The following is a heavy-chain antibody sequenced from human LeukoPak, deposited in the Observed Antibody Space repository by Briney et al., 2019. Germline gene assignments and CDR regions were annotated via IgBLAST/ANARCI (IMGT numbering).Heavy chain of an antibody. D-gene: IGHD3-22*01. V-gene: IGHV4-59*01. CDR1: GGSISSYY. CDR2: IYYSGST. Sequence: SETLSLTCTVSGGSISSYYWSWIRQPPGKGLEWIGYIYYSGSTNYNPSLKSRVTISVDTSKNQFSLKLSSVTAADTAVYYCARDRMIVPSGGFDLWGRGTLVTVSS. CDR3: ARDRMIVPSGGFDL. J-gene: IGHJ2*01.